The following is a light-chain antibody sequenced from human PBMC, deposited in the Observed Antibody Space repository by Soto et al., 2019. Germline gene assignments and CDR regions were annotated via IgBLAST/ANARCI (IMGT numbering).Light chain of an antibody. Sequence: IVFAQAPGALSLSPRESATLSCRASRSISFNYLAWYHQKPGQAPRLLIYGASNRATGIPDRFSGSGSGTDFTLTISRLEPEDFAVYYCQQYGTSKTFGQGTKVDIK. V-gene: IGKV3-20*01. CDR2: GAS. CDR1: RSISFNY. J-gene: IGKJ1*01. CDR3: QQYGTSKT.